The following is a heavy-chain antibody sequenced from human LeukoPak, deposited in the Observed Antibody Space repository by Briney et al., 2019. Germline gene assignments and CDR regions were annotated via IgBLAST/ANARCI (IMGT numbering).Heavy chain of an antibody. D-gene: IGHD6-19*01. CDR2: IIPIFGTA. J-gene: IGHJ6*03. CDR1: GGTFSSHA. V-gene: IGHV1-69*06. CDR3: ARASGEQWLHGGNYYYYYMDV. Sequence: ASVKVSCKASGGTFSSHAISWVRQAPGQGLEWMGGIIPIFGTANYAQKFQGRVTITADKSTSTAYMELSSLRSEDTAAYYCARASGEQWLHGGNYYYYYMDVWGKGTTVTVSS.